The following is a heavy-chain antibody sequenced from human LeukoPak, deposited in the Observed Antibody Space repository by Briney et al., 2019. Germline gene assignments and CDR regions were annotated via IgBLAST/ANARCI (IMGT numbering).Heavy chain of an antibody. D-gene: IGHD4-17*01. J-gene: IGHJ3*02. Sequence: SETLSLTCAVSGGSISSGGYSWGWIRQPPGKGLEWIGYIYHSGSTYYNPSLKSRVTISVDRSKNQFSLKLSSVTAADTAVYYCASYGHAFDIWGQGTMVTVSS. V-gene: IGHV4-30-2*01. CDR2: IYHSGST. CDR1: GGSISSGGYS. CDR3: ASYGHAFDI.